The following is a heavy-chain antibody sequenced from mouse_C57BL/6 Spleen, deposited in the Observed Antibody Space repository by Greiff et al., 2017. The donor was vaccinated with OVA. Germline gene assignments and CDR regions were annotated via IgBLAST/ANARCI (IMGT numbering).Heavy chain of an antibody. Sequence: VQLQQPGAELVKPGASVKLSCKASGYTFTSYWMQWVKQRPGQGLEWIGEIDPSDSYTNYNQKFKGKATLTVDTSSSTAYMQLSSLTSEDSAVYYCARRGYGYYFDYWGQGTTLTVSS. CDR2: IDPSDSYT. V-gene: IGHV1-50*01. CDR1: GYTFTSYW. D-gene: IGHD1-1*01. CDR3: ARRGYGYYFDY. J-gene: IGHJ2*01.